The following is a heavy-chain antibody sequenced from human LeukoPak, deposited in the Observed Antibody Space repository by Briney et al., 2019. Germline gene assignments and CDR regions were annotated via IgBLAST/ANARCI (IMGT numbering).Heavy chain of an antibody. CDR3: ARGPTGYSYVPYYYYYMDV. CDR1: GYTFTGYY. CDR2: IIPIFGTA. J-gene: IGHJ6*03. D-gene: IGHD5-18*01. V-gene: IGHV1-69*06. Sequence: GASVKVSCKASGYTFTGYYMHWVRQAPGQGLEWMGGIIPIFGTANYAQKFQGRVTITADKSTSTAYMELSSLRSEDTAVYYCARGPTGYSYVPYYYYYMDVWGKGTTVTVSS.